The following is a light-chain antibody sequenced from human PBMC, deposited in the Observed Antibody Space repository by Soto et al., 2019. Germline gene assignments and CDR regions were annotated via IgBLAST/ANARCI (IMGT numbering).Light chain of an antibody. V-gene: IGKV3-20*01. J-gene: IGKJ4*01. CDR3: QQYGSSVLT. Sequence: EIVLTQSPGTLSLSPGERATLSCRASQSVSSSYLAWYQQKPGQAPRLLIYGASSRATGIPDRFSGSGSGTDFTLTISRLEPEAFAVYYCQQYGSSVLTFGGGTKVDIK. CDR1: QSVSSSY. CDR2: GAS.